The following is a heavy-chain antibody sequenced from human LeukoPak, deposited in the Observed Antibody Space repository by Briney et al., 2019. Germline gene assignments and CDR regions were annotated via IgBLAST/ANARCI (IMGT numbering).Heavy chain of an antibody. CDR3: AGRGLSTGWTFDY. Sequence: SDTLSLTCSVSGRSLRTYYWSWIRHPAAKGLEWIAQIHTSGSTNFNPSLTSQDSISLDTPNNQTSLMISSVTAADTAIYYCAGRGLSTGWTFDYWGHGTLVTVSS. CDR2: IHTSGST. J-gene: IGHJ4*01. CDR1: GRSLRTYY. D-gene: IGHD6-19*01. V-gene: IGHV4-4*07.